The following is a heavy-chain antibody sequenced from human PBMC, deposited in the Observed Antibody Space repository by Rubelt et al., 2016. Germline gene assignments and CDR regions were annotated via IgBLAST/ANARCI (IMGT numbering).Heavy chain of an antibody. J-gene: IGHJ5*02. CDR1: GGTFSSYA. D-gene: IGHD6-13*01. V-gene: IGHV1-69*01. Sequence: QVQLVQSGAEVKKPGSSVKVSCKASGGTFSSYAISWVRQAPGPGLEWMGGVIPIFGTANYAQKFQGRVTITADEATGTAYMALSSLRSEDTAVYYCAREQQLVGGWFDPWGQGTLVTVSS. CDR2: VIPIFGTA. CDR3: AREQQLVGGWFDP.